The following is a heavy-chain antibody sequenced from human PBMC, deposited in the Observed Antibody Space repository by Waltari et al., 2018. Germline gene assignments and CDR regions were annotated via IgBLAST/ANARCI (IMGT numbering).Heavy chain of an antibody. Sequence: EVQLVEFGGGLVQPGGSLRLSCSASGFTFRSDAMHWVRQAPGKGLEYLSAISSNGDNTYYADSVKGRFTISRVNSKNTLYLQMSSLRAEDTAVYYCVKGSGWFNYWGQGTLVTISS. CDR3: VKGSGWFNY. CDR1: GFTFRSDA. V-gene: IGHV3-64D*06. CDR2: ISSNGDNT. J-gene: IGHJ4*02. D-gene: IGHD6-19*01.